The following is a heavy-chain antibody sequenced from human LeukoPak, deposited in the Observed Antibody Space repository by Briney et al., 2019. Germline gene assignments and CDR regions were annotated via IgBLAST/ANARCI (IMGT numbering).Heavy chain of an antibody. V-gene: IGHV3-30*09. Sequence: PGGSLRLSCAASGFTFSRYSMHWVRQAPGKGLEWVALISYDGSNKYYADSVKGRFAISRDNSKNTLCLQMNSLRAEDTAVYYCARDGAIMIVVVNYYFDFWGQGSLVTVSS. J-gene: IGHJ4*02. CDR3: ARDGAIMIVVVNYYFDF. CDR1: GFTFSRYS. D-gene: IGHD3-22*01. CDR2: ISYDGSNK.